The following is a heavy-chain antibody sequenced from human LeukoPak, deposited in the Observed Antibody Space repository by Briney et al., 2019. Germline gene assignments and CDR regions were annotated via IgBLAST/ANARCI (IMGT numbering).Heavy chain of an antibody. CDR3: ARDLVRGLTTGVLDY. J-gene: IGHJ4*02. Sequence: GGSLRLSCAASGFTFSSYWMSWVRRAPGKGLEWVANIKQDGSEKYYVDSVKGRFTISRDNAKNSLYLQMNSLRAEDTAVYYCARDLVRGLTTGVLDYWGRGTLVTVSS. CDR2: IKQDGSEK. V-gene: IGHV3-7*01. CDR1: GFTFSSYW. D-gene: IGHD4-17*01.